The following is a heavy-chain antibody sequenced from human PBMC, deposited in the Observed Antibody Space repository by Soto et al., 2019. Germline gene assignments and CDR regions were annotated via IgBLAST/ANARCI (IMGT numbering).Heavy chain of an antibody. CDR2: IYYSGST. D-gene: IGHD3-22*01. Sequence: SETLSLTCTVSGGSISSGDYYWSWIRQPPGKGLEWIGYIYYSGSTYYNPSLKSRVTISVDTSKNQFSLKLSSVTAADTAVYYCARAINYYDSSGYPPNFDYWGQGTLVTVSS. V-gene: IGHV4-30-4*01. J-gene: IGHJ4*02. CDR1: GGSISSGDYY. CDR3: ARAINYYDSSGYPPNFDY.